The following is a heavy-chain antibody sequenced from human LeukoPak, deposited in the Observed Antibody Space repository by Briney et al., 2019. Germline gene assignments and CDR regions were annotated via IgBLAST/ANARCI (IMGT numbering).Heavy chain of an antibody. Sequence: PSQTLSLTCTVSGGSISSGSYYWSWIRQPAGKGLEWIGRIYTSGSTNYNPSLKSRVTISVDTSKNQFSLKLSSVTAADTAVYYCARHFVGMVRGVRYNWFDPWGQGTLVTVSS. V-gene: IGHV4-61*02. CDR2: IYTSGST. CDR3: ARHFVGMVRGVRYNWFDP. CDR1: GGSISSGSYY. J-gene: IGHJ5*02. D-gene: IGHD3-10*01.